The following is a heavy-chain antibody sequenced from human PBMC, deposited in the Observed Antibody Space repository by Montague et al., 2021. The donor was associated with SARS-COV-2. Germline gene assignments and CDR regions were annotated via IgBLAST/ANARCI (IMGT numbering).Heavy chain of an antibody. CDR1: GGSISSYY. D-gene: IGHD6-13*01. Sequence: SETLSITCTVSGGSISSYYWSWIRQPPGKGLEWIGYIYASGSTKYNPSLKSRVTISVDTSKNQFSLKVSSVTAADTAVYYCARDLSSSWSYWFDPWGQGTLVTVSS. CDR3: ARDLSSSWSYWFDP. CDR2: IYASGST. J-gene: IGHJ5*02. V-gene: IGHV4-4*08.